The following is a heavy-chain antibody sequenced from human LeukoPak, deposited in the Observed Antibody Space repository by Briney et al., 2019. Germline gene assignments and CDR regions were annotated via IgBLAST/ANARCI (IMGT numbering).Heavy chain of an antibody. Sequence: GGSLRLSCAASGFTFSDYYMSWIRQAPGKGLEWVSYISSSGSTIYYADSVKGRFTISKDNAKNSLYLQMNSLRAEDTAVYYCARESRYCSGGSCYYRERYFDCWGQGTLVTVSS. V-gene: IGHV3-11*01. CDR2: ISSSGSTI. D-gene: IGHD2-15*01. CDR3: ARESRYCSGGSCYYRERYFDC. J-gene: IGHJ4*02. CDR1: GFTFSDYY.